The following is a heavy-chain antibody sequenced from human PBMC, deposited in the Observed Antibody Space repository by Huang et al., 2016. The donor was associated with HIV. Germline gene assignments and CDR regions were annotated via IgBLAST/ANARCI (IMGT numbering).Heavy chain of an antibody. D-gene: IGHD3-9*01. V-gene: IGHV1-24*01. CDR3: ATGFDVFFDF. Sequence: QVQLVQSRAEVKKPGASVKVSCKVSEYTLTELSIHWVRQTPGKGLEWIGELDPQIGETTHAQKFQGRVTMTEDTSTETAFMERSGLSPEDTAVYYCATGFDVFFDFWGQGTLVTVSS. J-gene: IGHJ4*02. CDR1: EYTLTELS. CDR2: LDPQIGET.